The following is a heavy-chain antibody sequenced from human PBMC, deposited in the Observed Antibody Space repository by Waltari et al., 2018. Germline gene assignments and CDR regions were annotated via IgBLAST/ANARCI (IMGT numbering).Heavy chain of an antibody. CDR1: GFTFSSYA. D-gene: IGHD1-26*01. V-gene: IGHV3-30-3*01. CDR2: ISYDGSNK. CDR3: ARGSGSYYPYFDY. J-gene: IGHJ4*02. Sequence: QVQLVESGGGVVQPGRSLRLSCAASGFTFSSYAMHWVRQAPGKGLEGVEVISYDGSNKYYADSVKGRFTISRDNSKNTLYLQMNSLRAEDTAVYYCARGSGSYYPYFDYWGQGTLVTVSS.